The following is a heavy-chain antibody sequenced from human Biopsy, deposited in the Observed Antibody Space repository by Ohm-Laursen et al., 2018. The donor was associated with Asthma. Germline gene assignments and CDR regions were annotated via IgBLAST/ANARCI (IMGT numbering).Heavy chain of an antibody. CDR3: LRDTLGYYFDI. J-gene: IGHJ4*02. D-gene: IGHD6-13*01. CDR2: ITFDGSTQ. Sequence: SLRLSCAASGRHFGSYNMYWARQAPGKGLEWVAVITFDGSTQHYGDSVKGRFTISRDNSKNMLFLQMNSLRAEDTAVYYCLRDTLGYYFDIWGQGTQVTVSS. V-gene: IGHV3-30-3*01. CDR1: GRHFGSYN.